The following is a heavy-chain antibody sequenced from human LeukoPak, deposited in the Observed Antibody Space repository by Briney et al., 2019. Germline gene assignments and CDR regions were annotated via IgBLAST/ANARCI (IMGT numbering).Heavy chain of an antibody. Sequence: ASVKVSCKASGYIFSSNDINWVRQAAGLGLEWMGWMNPNSGDTGYTQKFQGRVAMTRSTSITTAYMELSSLRSEGTAVYYCARGPFGSGSFLDYWGQGTLVTVSS. J-gene: IGHJ4*02. CDR1: GYIFSSND. CDR3: ARGPFGSGSFLDY. CDR2: MNPNSGDT. V-gene: IGHV1-8*01. D-gene: IGHD3-10*01.